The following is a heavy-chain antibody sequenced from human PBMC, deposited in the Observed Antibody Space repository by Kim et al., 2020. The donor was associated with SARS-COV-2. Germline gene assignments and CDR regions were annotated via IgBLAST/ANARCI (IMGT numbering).Heavy chain of an antibody. D-gene: IGHD6-13*01. Sequence: GGSLRLSCAASGFTFSSYGMHWVRQAPGKGLEWVAVISYDGSNKYYADSVKGRFTISRDNSKNTLYLQMNSLRAEDTAVYYCAKDLIAAAGTMSYYYYYGMDVWGQGTTVTVSS. CDR2: ISYDGSNK. CDR3: AKDLIAAAGTMSYYYYYGMDV. J-gene: IGHJ6*02. V-gene: IGHV3-30*18. CDR1: GFTFSSYG.